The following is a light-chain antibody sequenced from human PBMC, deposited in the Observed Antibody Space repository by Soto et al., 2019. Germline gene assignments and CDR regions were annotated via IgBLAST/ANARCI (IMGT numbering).Light chain of an antibody. CDR2: GAS. J-gene: IGKJ1*01. Sequence: DVQMTQSPSSLSASIGDSVTLTCRASQDVSNYLVWYQQQPGRAPQVLVYGASSLETGVPSRFSGSGAGTDFTLTITSLQPEDFATYYCLQNYTAPRTFGQGTKVEIK. CDR3: LQNYTAPRT. V-gene: IGKV1-39*01. CDR1: QDVSNY.